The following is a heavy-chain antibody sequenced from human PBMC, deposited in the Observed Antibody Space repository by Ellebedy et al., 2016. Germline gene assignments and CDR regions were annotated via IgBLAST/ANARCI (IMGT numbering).Heavy chain of an antibody. D-gene: IGHD2-2*01. CDR3: DIDSRRGCSSSDCYAIDV. CDR1: GGSISRTDYY. Sequence: SETLSLTCTVSGGSISRTDYYWTWIRQPPGKGLEWIGYIFYSGSTYYNPSLKNRLSISIDTSKSQVSLRLSSVTAADTAVYYCDIDSRRGCSSSDCYAIDVWGQGTRVTVSS. J-gene: IGHJ4*02. V-gene: IGHV4-30-4*01. CDR2: IFYSGST.